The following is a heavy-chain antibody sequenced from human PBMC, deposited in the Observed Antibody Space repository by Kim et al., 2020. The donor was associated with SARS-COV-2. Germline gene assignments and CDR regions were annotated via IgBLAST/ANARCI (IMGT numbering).Heavy chain of an antibody. V-gene: IGHV4-39*01. CDR2: GTT. J-gene: IGHJ4*02. CDR3: ATGDY. Sequence: GTTYYNPSLRSRFTISVDTSKNQFSLYLSSVTAADTAVYSCATGDYWGQGTLVTVSS.